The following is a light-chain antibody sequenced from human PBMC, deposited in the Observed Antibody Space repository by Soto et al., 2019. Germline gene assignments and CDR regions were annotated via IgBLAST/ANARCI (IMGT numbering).Light chain of an antibody. CDR2: EDS. V-gene: IGLV2-14*01. CDR3: SSYTSRNTYV. Sequence: AALTQPASVSGSPGQSITISCTGSSTDVGGYNYVSWYQQHPGRAPKVMIYEDSNRPSGGCNRFSGSKSGNTASLTISVPQAEDVADYYCSSYTSRNTYVLRTGTKV. CDR1: STDVGGYNY. J-gene: IGLJ1*01.